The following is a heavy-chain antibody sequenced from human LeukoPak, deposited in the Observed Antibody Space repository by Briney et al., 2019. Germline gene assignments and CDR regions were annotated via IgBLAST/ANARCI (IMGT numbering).Heavy chain of an antibody. J-gene: IGHJ6*02. CDR2: ISSSGRTI. V-gene: IGHV3-11*01. D-gene: IGHD2-2*02. CDR3: ARGGYCSSTSCYKDYYYGMDV. Sequence: GGSLRLSCAASGFTFSDYYMSWIRQAPGKGREWVSYISSSGRTIYYADSVKGRFTISRDNAKNSLYLQMNSLRAEDTAVYYCARGGYCSSTSCYKDYYYGMDVWGQGTTVTVAS. CDR1: GFTFSDYY.